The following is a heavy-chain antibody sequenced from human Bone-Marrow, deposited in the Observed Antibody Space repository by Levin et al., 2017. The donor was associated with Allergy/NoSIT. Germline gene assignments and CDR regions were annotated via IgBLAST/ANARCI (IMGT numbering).Heavy chain of an antibody. CDR3: AHVFRSLVDF. J-gene: IGHJ4*02. D-gene: IGHD6-6*01. V-gene: IGHV2-5*02. Sequence: SGPTLVKPTQTLTLTCTFSGFSISTSGVAVGWIRQPPGKALELLGIIYWDNDKRYSPSLKSRLSITKDTSKNQVVLTMTNMDPVDTATYYCAHVFRSLVDFWGQGSLVTVSS. CDR1: GFSISTSGVA. CDR2: IYWDNDK.